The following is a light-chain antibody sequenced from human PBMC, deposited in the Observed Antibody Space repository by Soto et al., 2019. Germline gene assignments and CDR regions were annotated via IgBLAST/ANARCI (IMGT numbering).Light chain of an antibody. CDR3: SSYTSSSTYV. CDR1: SSDVGAYNY. Sequence: QSALTQPPSVSGSPGQSITISCTGTSSDVGAYNYVSWYQQHPGKAPKLMIYDVNNRPSGVSNRFSGSKSGNTASLTISGLQAEDEDDYYCSSYTSSSTYVFGTGTKVTVL. J-gene: IGLJ1*01. V-gene: IGLV2-14*01. CDR2: DVN.